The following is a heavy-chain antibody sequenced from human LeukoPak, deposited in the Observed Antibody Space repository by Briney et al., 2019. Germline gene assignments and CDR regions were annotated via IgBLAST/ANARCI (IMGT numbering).Heavy chain of an antibody. Sequence: ASVKVSCKASGYTFTSYGISWVRQAPGQGLEWMGWISAYNGNTNYAQNLKGRVTMNTDTSTSTAYMELRSLRSDDTAVYYCARGYCSGGSCYRNWFDPWGQGTLVTVSS. V-gene: IGHV1-18*01. D-gene: IGHD2-15*01. CDR3: ARGYCSGGSCYRNWFDP. J-gene: IGHJ5*02. CDR1: GYTFTSYG. CDR2: ISAYNGNT.